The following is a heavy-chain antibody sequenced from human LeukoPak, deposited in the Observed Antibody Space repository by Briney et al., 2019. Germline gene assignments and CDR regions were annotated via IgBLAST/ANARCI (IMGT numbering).Heavy chain of an antibody. J-gene: IGHJ4*02. D-gene: IGHD3-16*01. CDR2: INTNGGST. Sequence: GGSLRLSCVASGFTFSAYGMHWVRQAPGKGLEYVSAINTNGGSTYYANSVKGRFTISRDNSRSTLYLQMGSLRTEDMAVYYCAKEGSYGESDYWGQGTLVTVSS. V-gene: IGHV3-64*01. CDR1: GFTFSAYG. CDR3: AKEGSYGESDY.